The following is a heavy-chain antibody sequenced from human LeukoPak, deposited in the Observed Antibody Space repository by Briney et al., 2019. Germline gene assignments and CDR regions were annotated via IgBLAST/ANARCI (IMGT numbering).Heavy chain of an antibody. CDR2: MNPNSGNT. J-gene: IGHJ6*03. CDR1: GYTFTSYD. D-gene: IGHD1-14*01. V-gene: IGHV1-8*01. CDR3: ARGVSSLYYYYYMDV. Sequence: GAXXXXXCKAXGYTFTSYDINWVRQAPGQGLEWMGWMNPNSGNTGYAQKFQGGVTMTRNTSISTAYMELSSLRSEDTAVYYCARGVSSLYYYYYMDVWGKGTTVTVSS.